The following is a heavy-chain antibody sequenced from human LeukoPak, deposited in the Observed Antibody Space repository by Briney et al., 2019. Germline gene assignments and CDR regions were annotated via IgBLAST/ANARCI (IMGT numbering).Heavy chain of an antibody. D-gene: IGHD6-13*01. CDR2: ISGSGDST. V-gene: IGHV3-23*01. Sequence: GGSLRLSCAASGFTFSSYAMSWVRQAPGKGLEWVSAISGSGDSTYYGDSVKGRFSISRDNSKNTLYLQMNSLRAEDTAVYYCAKTRPLDSSSWSHGDYWGQGTLVTVSS. CDR3: AKTRPLDSSSWSHGDY. CDR1: GFTFSSYA. J-gene: IGHJ4*02.